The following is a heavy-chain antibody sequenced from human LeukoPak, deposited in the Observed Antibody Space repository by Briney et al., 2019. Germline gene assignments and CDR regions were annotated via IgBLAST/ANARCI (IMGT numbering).Heavy chain of an antibody. J-gene: IGHJ6*03. V-gene: IGHV1-69-2*01. CDR1: GYTFTDYY. CDR3: ATQSDIVVVPYYYMDV. D-gene: IGHD2-2*01. CDR2: VDPEDGET. Sequence: ASVKVSCKVSGYTFTDYYMHWVQQAPGKGLEWIGLVDPEDGETIYAEKFQGRVTITADTSTDTAYMELSSLRSEDTAVYYCATQSDIVVVPYYYMDVWGKGTTVTVSS.